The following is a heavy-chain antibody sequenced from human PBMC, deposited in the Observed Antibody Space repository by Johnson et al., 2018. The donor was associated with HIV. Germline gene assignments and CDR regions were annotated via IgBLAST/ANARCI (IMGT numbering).Heavy chain of an antibody. CDR3: AKVQGSYAPPLDAFDI. CDR2: ITGSGINT. J-gene: IGHJ3*02. CDR1: GFTFSCSA. Sequence: VQLVESGGGLVQPGGSLRLSCAASGFTFSCSAMSWVRQAPGKGLEWLSSITGSGINTYYADSVEGRFTISRDNPKNTLYLQMNSLRAEDTAVYYCAKVQGSYAPPLDAFDIWGQGTMVTVSS. D-gene: IGHD1-26*01. V-gene: IGHV3-23*04.